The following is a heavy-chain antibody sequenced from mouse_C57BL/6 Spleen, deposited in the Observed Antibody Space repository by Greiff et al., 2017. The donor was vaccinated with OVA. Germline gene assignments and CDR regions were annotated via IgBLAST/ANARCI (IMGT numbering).Heavy chain of an antibody. D-gene: IGHD1-1*01. Sequence: EVKLMESGGDLVKPGGSLKLSCAASGFTFSSYGMSWVRQTPDKRLEWVATISSGGSYTYYPDSVKGRFTISRDNAKNTLYLQMSSLKSEDTAMYYCARPYYGSSEGFAYWGQGTLVTVSA. V-gene: IGHV5-6*01. CDR2: ISSGGSYT. CDR1: GFTFSSYG. CDR3: ARPYYGSSEGFAY. J-gene: IGHJ3*01.